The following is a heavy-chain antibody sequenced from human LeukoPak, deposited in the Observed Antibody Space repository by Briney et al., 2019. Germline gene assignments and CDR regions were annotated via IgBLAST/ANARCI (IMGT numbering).Heavy chain of an antibody. Sequence: ASVKVSCKASGYTFTGYYMHWVRQAPGQGLGWMGWINPNSGGTNYAQKFQGRVTMTRDTSISTAYMELSRLRSDDTAVYYCARDDNWNDNPFLDYWGQGTLVTVSS. CDR1: GYTFTGYY. D-gene: IGHD1-1*01. CDR2: INPNSGGT. V-gene: IGHV1-2*02. CDR3: ARDDNWNDNPFLDY. J-gene: IGHJ4*02.